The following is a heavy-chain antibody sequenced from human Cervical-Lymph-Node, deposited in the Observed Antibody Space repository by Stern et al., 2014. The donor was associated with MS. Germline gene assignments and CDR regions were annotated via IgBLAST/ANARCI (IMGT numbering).Heavy chain of an antibody. Sequence: MQLVESGPEVKKPGTSVKVSCKASGFTFTSSAVQWVRQARGQRLEWIGWIVVGSGNTNYAQKFQERVTITRDMSTSTAYMELSSLRSEDTAVYYCAAEPMCYSDSVGAFDIWGQGTMVTVSS. V-gene: IGHV1-58*01. J-gene: IGHJ3*02. CDR2: IVVGSGNT. CDR3: AAEPMCYSDSVGAFDI. CDR1: GFTFTSSA. D-gene: IGHD3-22*01.